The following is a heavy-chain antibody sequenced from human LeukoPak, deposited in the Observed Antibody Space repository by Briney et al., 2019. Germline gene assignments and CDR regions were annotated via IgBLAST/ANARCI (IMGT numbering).Heavy chain of an antibody. CDR1: GGSISSSSYY. J-gene: IGHJ6*03. CDR3: ARVPGYYDILTGYSNYYYYYYMDV. V-gene: IGHV4-39*07. CDR2: IYYSGST. D-gene: IGHD3-9*01. Sequence: SETLSLTCTVSGGSISSSSYYWGWIRQPPGKGLEWIGTIYYSGSTYYNTSLKSRVTISVDTSKNQFSLKLSSVTAADTAVYYCARVPGYYDILTGYSNYYYYYYMDVWGKGTTVTVSS.